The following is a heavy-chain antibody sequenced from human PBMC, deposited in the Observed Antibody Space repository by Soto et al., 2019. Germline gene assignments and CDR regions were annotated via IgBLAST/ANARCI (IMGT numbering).Heavy chain of an antibody. CDR3: ARTYGAGYGLDV. Sequence: PSETLSLTCSASGGSLSSHYWSWIRQPPGKGLEWIGHIYYTGDTDYNPSLKSRVTMSVDTSRKQFSLRLSSVTAADTAVYYCARTYGAGYGLDVWGQGNTVTVSS. V-gene: IGHV4-59*11. CDR2: IYYTGDT. J-gene: IGHJ6*02. CDR1: GGSLSSHY. D-gene: IGHD3-10*01.